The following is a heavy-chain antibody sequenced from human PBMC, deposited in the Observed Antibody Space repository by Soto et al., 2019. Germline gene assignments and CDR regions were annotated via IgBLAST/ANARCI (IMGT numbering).Heavy chain of an antibody. D-gene: IGHD6-19*01. CDR3: ARASSRKQWLVPSY. J-gene: IGHJ4*02. CDR1: GFTFSSYG. Sequence: GGSLRLSCAAAGFTFSSYGMHWVRQAPGKGLEWVAVIWYDGSNKYYADSVKGRFTISRDNSKNTLYLQMNSLRAEDTAVYYYARASSRKQWLVPSYWGQGTLVTVSS. CDR2: IWYDGSNK. V-gene: IGHV3-33*01.